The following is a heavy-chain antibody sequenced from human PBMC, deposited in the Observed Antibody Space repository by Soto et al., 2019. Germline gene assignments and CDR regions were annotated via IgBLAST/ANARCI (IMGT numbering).Heavy chain of an antibody. Sequence: PGGSLRLSCAASGFTVSSNYMSWVRQAPGKGLEWVSVIYSGGSTYYADSVKGRFTISRDNSKNTLYLQINSLRAEDTAVYYCARTYGPPLIDYWGQGTLVTVSS. J-gene: IGHJ4*02. V-gene: IGHV3-66*01. CDR3: ARTYGPPLIDY. D-gene: IGHD4-17*01. CDR1: GFTVSSNY. CDR2: IYSGGST.